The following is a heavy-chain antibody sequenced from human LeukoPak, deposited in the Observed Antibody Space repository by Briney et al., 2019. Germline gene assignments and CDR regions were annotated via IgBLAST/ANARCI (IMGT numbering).Heavy chain of an antibody. D-gene: IGHD3-16*01. J-gene: IGHJ3*02. CDR3: AREGVLRAFDI. Sequence: PGGSLRLSCAASGFTFTNYWMTWLRQAPGKGLEWVANIKQDGSEKFYVDSVKGRFTISRDNAKNSLLLQMNSLRAEDTAVYYCAREGVLRAFDIWGQGTVVSVS. CDR2: IKQDGSEK. CDR1: GFTFTNYW. V-gene: IGHV3-7*01.